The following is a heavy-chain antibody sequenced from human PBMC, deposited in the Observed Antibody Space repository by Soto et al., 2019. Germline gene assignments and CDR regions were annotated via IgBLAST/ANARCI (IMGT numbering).Heavy chain of an antibody. V-gene: IGHV1-69*06. D-gene: IGHD6-19*01. Sequence: SVKVSCKASGGTFSCYGISWVRQAPGQGLEWMRGIIPIFGTANYAQQFRGRVTITADKSTSTAYMELSSLRSQHPAVYYCSRLDYYSAIDVWGQGITLTVSS. CDR3: SRLDYYSAIDV. J-gene: IGHJ6*02. CDR1: GGTFSCYG. CDR2: IIPIFGTA.